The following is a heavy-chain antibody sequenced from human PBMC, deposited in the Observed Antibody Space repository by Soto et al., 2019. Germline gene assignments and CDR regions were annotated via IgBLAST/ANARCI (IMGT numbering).Heavy chain of an antibody. J-gene: IGHJ4*02. CDR3: AHRYGARFYFDY. CDR2: IYWDDYK. Sequence: QITLKESGPTVVKPTQTLTLTCTLSGFSLSTNEVSVGWIRQPPGKALEWLALIYWDDYKRYSTCLKNSLTINKDTSKHQLVLTMNNMDTGDTATYSCAHRYGARFYFDYWGQGTLVTVTS. D-gene: IGHD3-10*01. V-gene: IGHV2-5*02. CDR1: GFSLSTNEVS.